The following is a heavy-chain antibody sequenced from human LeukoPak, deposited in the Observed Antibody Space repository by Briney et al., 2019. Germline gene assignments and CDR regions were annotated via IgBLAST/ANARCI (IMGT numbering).Heavy chain of an antibody. CDR3: ARSPRRDYFDF. J-gene: IGHJ4*02. CDR1: GGSISSGGYY. V-gene: IGHV4-31*03. Sequence: SQTLSLTCTVSGGSISSGGYYWSWIRQHPGKGLEWIGYIYFSGTTYYNPSLKSRVTISVDTSKNQFSLSLASVTAADTTVYYCARSPRRDYFDFWGQGTLVAVSS. CDR2: IYFSGTT.